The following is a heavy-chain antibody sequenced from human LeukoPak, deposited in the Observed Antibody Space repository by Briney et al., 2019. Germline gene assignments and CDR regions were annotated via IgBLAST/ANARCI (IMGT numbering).Heavy chain of an antibody. V-gene: IGHV3-33*01. CDR3: ASPRGQQLVPFDY. D-gene: IGHD6-13*01. CDR1: GFTFSSYG. J-gene: IGHJ4*02. CDR2: IWYDGSNK. Sequence: GGSLRLTCAASGFTFSSYGMHWVRQAPGKGLEWVAVIWYDGSNKYYADSVKGRFTISRDNSKNTLYLQMNSLRAEDTAVYYCASPRGQQLVPFDYWGQGNPGHRLL.